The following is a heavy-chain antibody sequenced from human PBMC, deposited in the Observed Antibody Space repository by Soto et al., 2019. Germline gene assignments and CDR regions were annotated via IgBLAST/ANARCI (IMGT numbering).Heavy chain of an antibody. J-gene: IGHJ4*02. D-gene: IGHD2-2*01. CDR3: ARDCSSTSCYRYADSSSSSGTFYD. V-gene: IGHV4-34*01. Sequence: PSETLSLTCAVYGGSFSGYYWSWIRQPPGKGLEWIGEINHSGSTNYNPSLKRRGTISVDTSKNQCSLKLSSVTAGDTAVYYCARDCSSTSCYRYADSSSSSGTFYDWGQGTLVTVYS. CDR2: INHSGST. CDR1: GGSFSGYY.